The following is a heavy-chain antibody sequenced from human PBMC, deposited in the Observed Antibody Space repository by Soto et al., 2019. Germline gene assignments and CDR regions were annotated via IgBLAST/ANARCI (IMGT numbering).Heavy chain of an antibody. J-gene: IGHJ5*02. CDR3: AKEGDVWGSWSNWFDP. CDR2: ISGSGGST. Sequence: EVQLLESGGGLVQPGGSLRLSCAASGFTFSSYAMSWVRQAPGKGLEWVSAISGSGGSTYYADSVKGRFSISRDNSKNTLYLQMNSLRAEDTAVYYCAKEGDVWGSWSNWFDPWGQGTLVTVSS. CDR1: GFTFSSYA. D-gene: IGHD6-13*01. V-gene: IGHV3-23*01.